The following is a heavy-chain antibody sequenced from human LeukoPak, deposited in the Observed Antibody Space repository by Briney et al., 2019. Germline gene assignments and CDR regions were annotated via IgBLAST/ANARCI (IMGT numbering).Heavy chain of an antibody. CDR3: ASIGAGTTTLDY. CDR2: ISGSGGST. V-gene: IGHV3-23*01. D-gene: IGHD4-11*01. CDR1: GFTFSSYA. J-gene: IGHJ4*02. Sequence: GGSLRLSCAASGFTFSSYAMSWVRQAPGKGLEWVSAISGSGGSTYYADSVKGRFTISRDNSKNTLYLQMNSLRAEDTAVYYCASIGAGTTTLDYWGQGTLVTVSS.